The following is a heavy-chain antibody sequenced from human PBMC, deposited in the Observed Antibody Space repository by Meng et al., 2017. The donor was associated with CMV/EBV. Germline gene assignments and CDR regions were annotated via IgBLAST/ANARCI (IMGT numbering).Heavy chain of an antibody. CDR2: IYYSGST. D-gene: IGHD1-7*01. CDR1: GGSISSYY. J-gene: IGHJ3*02. CDR3: ARDRTTGAFDI. Sequence: SETLSLTCTVSGGSISSYYWSWIRQPPGKGLEWIGSIYYSGSTYYNPSLKSRVTISVDTSKNQFSLKLSSVTAADTAVYYCARDRTTGAFDIWGQGTMVTVSS. V-gene: IGHV4-59*12.